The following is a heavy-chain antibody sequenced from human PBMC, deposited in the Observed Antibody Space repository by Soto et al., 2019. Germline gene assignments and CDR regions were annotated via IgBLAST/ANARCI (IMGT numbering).Heavy chain of an antibody. CDR2: ISYDGSNK. CDR3: ARSPFVVVVTAIRLYFDY. J-gene: IGHJ4*02. D-gene: IGHD2-21*02. Sequence: QVQLVESGGGVVQPGRSLRLSCAASGFTFSSYAMHWVRQAPGKGLEWVAVISYDGSNKYYADSVKGRFTISRDNSKNTLYLQMNSLRAEDTAVYYCARSPFVVVVTAIRLYFDYWGQGTLVTVSS. CDR1: GFTFSSYA. V-gene: IGHV3-30-3*01.